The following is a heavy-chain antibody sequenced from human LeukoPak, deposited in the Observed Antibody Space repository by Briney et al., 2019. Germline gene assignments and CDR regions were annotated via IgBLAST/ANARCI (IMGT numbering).Heavy chain of an antibody. Sequence: PGGSLRLSCAASGFIFSTYSMNWVPQAPGKGLEWVSSISSTSSYIYYADSMKGRFTISRDNTKNSLYLEMNSLRAEDTAVYYCAREGLYYDSSGYYLYFDYWGQGTLVTVSS. J-gene: IGHJ4*02. CDR2: ISSTSSYI. V-gene: IGHV3-21*01. CDR3: AREGLYYDSSGYYLYFDY. D-gene: IGHD3-22*01. CDR1: GFIFSTYS.